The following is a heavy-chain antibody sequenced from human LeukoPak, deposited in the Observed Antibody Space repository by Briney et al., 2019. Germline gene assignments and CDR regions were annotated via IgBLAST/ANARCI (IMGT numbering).Heavy chain of an antibody. V-gene: IGHV4-59*01. CDR3: ARSSVHSGGSCCWYYFDY. D-gene: IGHD2-15*01. CDR1: GGSISSYY. J-gene: IGHJ4*02. CDR2: IYYSGTT. Sequence: PSETLSLTCTVSGGSISSYYWSWIRQPPGKGPEWIGNIYYSGTTNYNPYLKSRVTISVDTSKNQFSLKLSSVTAADTAVYYCARSSVHSGGSCCWYYFDYWGQGTLVTVSS.